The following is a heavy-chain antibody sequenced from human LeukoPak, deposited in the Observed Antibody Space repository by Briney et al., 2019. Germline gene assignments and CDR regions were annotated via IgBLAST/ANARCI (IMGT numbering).Heavy chain of an antibody. CDR3: ARDFTY. Sequence: SETLSLTCTVSGGSISSGSFYWGWVRQPPGKGLEWIGSIYYTGSTYYNPSLKSRVTISVDTSKNQFSLKLSSVTAADTAVYYCARDFTYWGQGTLVTVSS. J-gene: IGHJ4*02. V-gene: IGHV4-39*07. CDR1: GGSISSGSFY. CDR2: IYYTGST.